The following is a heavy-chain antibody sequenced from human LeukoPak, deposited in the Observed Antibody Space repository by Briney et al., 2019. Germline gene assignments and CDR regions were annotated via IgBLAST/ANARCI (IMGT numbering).Heavy chain of an antibody. D-gene: IGHD6-13*01. V-gene: IGHV3-21*01. CDR1: GFTFSSYI. CDR2: ISSSSSYI. J-gene: IGHJ4*02. CDR3: ARDYSSPGNFDY. Sequence: SGGSLRLSCAASGFTFSSYIMNWVRQAPGKGLEWVSSISSSSSYIYYADSVKGRFTISRDNAKNSLYLQMNNLRAEDTAVYYCARDYSSPGNFDYWGQGTLVTVSS.